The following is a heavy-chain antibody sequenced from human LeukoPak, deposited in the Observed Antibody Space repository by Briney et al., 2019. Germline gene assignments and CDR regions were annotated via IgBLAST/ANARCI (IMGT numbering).Heavy chain of an antibody. Sequence: PSETLSLTCTVSGGSISSSSYYWGWLRQPPGKGLEWIGSIYYSGSTYYNPSLKSRVTISVDTSKNQFSLKLSPVTAADTAVYYCARLTKNDSGTYRFGKKKRGYMDVWGKGTTVTISS. CDR1: GGSISSSSYY. CDR2: IYYSGST. V-gene: IGHV4-39*01. J-gene: IGHJ6*03. D-gene: IGHD3-10*01. CDR3: ARLTKNDSGTYRFGKKKRGYMDV.